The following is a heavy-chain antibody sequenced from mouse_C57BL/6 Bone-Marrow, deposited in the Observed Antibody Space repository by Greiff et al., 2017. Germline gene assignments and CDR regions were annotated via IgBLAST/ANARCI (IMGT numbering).Heavy chain of an antibody. CDR3: MLLLYSYFDV. Sequence: QVQLQQPGAELVRPGSSVKLSCKASGYTFTSYWMHWVKQRPIQGLEWIGNIDPSDSETHYNQKFKDKATLTVDKSSSTAYMQLSSLTYDYSAIYYCMLLLYSYFDVLGTFTTFTLSS. CDR2: IDPSDSET. CDR1: GYTFTSYW. J-gene: IGHJ1*03. V-gene: IGHV1-52*01.